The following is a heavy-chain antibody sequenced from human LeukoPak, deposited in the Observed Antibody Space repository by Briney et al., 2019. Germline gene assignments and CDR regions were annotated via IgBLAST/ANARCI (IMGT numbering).Heavy chain of an antibody. V-gene: IGHV1-69*04. J-gene: IGHJ4*02. D-gene: IGHD3-22*01. Sequence: GASVTVSCEASGGTSNSHAISWVRQAPGQGLEWMGRIIPNLGTTNRAQNFQDRVTLTADKSTNTAYMELTSLTSDDTAVYYCATTNDGGGYQWGDFFDFWGQGTLVTVSS. CDR1: GGTSNSHA. CDR2: IIPNLGTT. CDR3: ATTNDGGGYQWGDFFDF.